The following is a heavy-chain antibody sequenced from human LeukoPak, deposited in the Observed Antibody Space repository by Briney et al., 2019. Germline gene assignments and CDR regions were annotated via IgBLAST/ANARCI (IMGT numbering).Heavy chain of an antibody. D-gene: IGHD2-2*02. CDR2: IYYSGST. Sequence: SETLSLTCTVSGGSISSSSYYWGWIRQPPGKGLEWIGSIYYSGSTYYNPSLKSRVTISVDTSKNQFSLKLSPVTAADTAVYYCARGFCSSTSCYKFWFDPWGQGTLVTVSS. CDR3: ARGFCSSTSCYKFWFDP. J-gene: IGHJ5*02. CDR1: GGSISSSSYY. V-gene: IGHV4-39*07.